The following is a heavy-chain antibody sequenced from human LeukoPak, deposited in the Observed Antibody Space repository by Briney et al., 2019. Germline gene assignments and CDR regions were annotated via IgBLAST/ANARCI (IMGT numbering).Heavy chain of an antibody. CDR2: ISGSSDGT. V-gene: IGHV3-23*01. Sequence: PGGSLRLSCPVSGFTFSSYSMSWVRQAPGKGLEWVSAISGSSDGTHYAASVKGRFSISRDNAKSTLYLQMNSLRAEDTAVYYCATDRGYSPDSWGQGTLVTVSS. J-gene: IGHJ4*02. CDR1: GFTFSSYS. D-gene: IGHD2-2*03. CDR3: ATDRGYSPDS.